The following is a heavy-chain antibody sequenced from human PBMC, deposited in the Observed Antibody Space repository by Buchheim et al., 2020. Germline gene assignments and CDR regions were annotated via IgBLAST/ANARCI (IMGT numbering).Heavy chain of an antibody. D-gene: IGHD3-10*01. CDR3: AREGIWFGELLPFDI. CDR2: IWYDGSNK. CDR1: GFTFSSYG. Sequence: QVQLVESGGGVVQPGRSLRLSCAASGFTFSSYGMHWVRQAPGKGLEWVAVIWYDGSNKYYADSVKGRFTISRDNSKNTPYLQMNSLRAEDTAVYYCAREGIWFGELLPFDIWGQGT. J-gene: IGHJ3*02. V-gene: IGHV3-33*01.